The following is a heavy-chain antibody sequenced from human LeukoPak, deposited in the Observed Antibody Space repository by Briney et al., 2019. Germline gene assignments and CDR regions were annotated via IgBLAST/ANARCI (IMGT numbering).Heavy chain of an antibody. CDR2: IYYSGST. V-gene: IGHV4-30-4*08. D-gene: IGHD3-22*01. CDR3: ARLYYYDSSGLDY. CDR1: GGSISSGDYY. J-gene: IGHJ4*02. Sequence: SETLSLTCTVSGGSISSGDYYWSWIRQPPGKGLEWIGYIYYSGSTYYNPSLKSRVTISVDTSKNQFTLKLSSVTAADTAVYYCARLYYYDSSGLDYWGQGTLVTVSS.